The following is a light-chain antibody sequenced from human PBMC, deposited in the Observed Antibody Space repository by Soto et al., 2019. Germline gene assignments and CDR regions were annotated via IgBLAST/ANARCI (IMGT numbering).Light chain of an antibody. V-gene: IGKV1D-13*01. CDR3: QQFNNYPIT. J-gene: IGKJ5*01. CDR2: DAS. Sequence: AIQLTQSPSSLSASVGDRVTITCRASQGISSALAWYQQKPGKAPKLLIYDASSLESGVPSRFSGSGSGTEFTLTISSLQPEDFAAYYCQQFNNYPITFGPRTRLEIK. CDR1: QGISSA.